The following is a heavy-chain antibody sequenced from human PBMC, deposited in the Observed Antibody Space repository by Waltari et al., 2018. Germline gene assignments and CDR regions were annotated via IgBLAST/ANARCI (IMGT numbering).Heavy chain of an antibody. V-gene: IGHV4-59*01. CDR3: ARGWYSGSYFRFDP. CDR1: GGSISSYY. D-gene: IGHD1-26*01. J-gene: IGHJ5*02. Sequence: QVQLQESGPGLVKPSETLSLTCTVSGGSISSYYWSWIRQPPGKGLEWIGYIYYSGSTNYNPSLKSPVTISVDTSKNQFSLKLSSVTAADTAVYYCARGWYSGSYFRFDPWGQGTLVTVSS. CDR2: IYYSGST.